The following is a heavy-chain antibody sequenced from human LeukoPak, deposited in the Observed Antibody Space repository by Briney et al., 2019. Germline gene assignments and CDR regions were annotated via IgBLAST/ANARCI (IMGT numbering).Heavy chain of an antibody. D-gene: IGHD5-18*01. Sequence: PGGSLRLSCAASGFTFSSYAMSWVRQAPGKGLDWVSAISSSGGSTYYADSVKGRFTISRDNSKNTLYLQMNSLRAEDTAVYYCAKDEDPYNVDTSFDYWGQGTLVTVSS. V-gene: IGHV3-23*01. CDR1: GFTFSSYA. CDR2: ISSSGGST. J-gene: IGHJ4*02. CDR3: AKDEDPYNVDTSFDY.